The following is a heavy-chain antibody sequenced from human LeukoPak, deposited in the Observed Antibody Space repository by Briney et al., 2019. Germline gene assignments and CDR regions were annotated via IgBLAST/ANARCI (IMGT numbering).Heavy chain of an antibody. D-gene: IGHD6-6*01. CDR3: ARGRVYTSSSPLDY. V-gene: IGHV4-34*01. J-gene: IGHJ4*02. CDR1: GGPFSVYY. Sequence: SESLSLTCAVYGGPFSVYYSGWIRQPPGKGLEWIGEISHSGSTTYSTSRKSRATISVDTPKNQISLKLTSVTAADTAVYYCARGRVYTSSSPLDYWGQGTPVTVSS. CDR2: ISHSGST.